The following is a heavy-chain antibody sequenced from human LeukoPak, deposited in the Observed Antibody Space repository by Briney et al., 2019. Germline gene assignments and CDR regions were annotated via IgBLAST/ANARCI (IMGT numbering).Heavy chain of an antibody. CDR3: ASHYSSGSYRYTGSFDS. CDR1: GGSFSDYY. J-gene: IGHJ4*02. V-gene: IGHV4-34*01. Sequence: SETPSLTCAVYGGSFSDYYWSWIRQPPGKGLEWIGEINHSGTTNYSPSLKSRVSISVDTSKNQFSLKLNSVTAADAAMYYCASHYSSGSYRYTGSFDSWGQGCWLTSPQ. D-gene: IGHD3-16*02. CDR2: INHSGTT.